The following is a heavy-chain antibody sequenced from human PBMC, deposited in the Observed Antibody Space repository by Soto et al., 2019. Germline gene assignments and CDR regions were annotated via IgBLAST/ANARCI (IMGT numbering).Heavy chain of an antibody. Sequence: GGSLRLSCAASGFTFSSYAMSWVRQAPGEGLEWVSAISGSGGSTYYADSVKGRFTISRDNSKNTLYLQMNSLRAEDTAVYYCAKAAVLLYSGYALHYWGQGTLVTVSS. CDR3: AKAAVLLYSGYALHY. D-gene: IGHD5-12*01. CDR1: GFTFSSYA. J-gene: IGHJ4*02. CDR2: ISGSGGST. V-gene: IGHV3-23*01.